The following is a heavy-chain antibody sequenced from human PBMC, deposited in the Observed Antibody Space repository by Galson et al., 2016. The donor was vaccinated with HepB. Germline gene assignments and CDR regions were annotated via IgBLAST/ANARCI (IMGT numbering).Heavy chain of an antibody. D-gene: IGHD3-10*01. V-gene: IGHV3-30*18. CDR2: ISYDGTTQ. CDR1: GFSFSRFA. CDR3: AKDRRSSGSYQSAIYLYLYGMDV. J-gene: IGHJ6*02. Sequence: SLRLSCAASGFSFSRFAMHWVRQAPGKGLEWVALISYDGTTQFSADSLKGRFTISRDNSKNTLYLQMKSLTTADTAVYYCAKDRRSSGSYQSAIYLYLYGMDVWGQGTTVTVSS.